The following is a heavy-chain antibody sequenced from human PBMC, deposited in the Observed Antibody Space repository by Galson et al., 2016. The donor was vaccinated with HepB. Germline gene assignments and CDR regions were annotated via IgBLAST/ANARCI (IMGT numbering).Heavy chain of an antibody. J-gene: IGHJ6*02. D-gene: IGHD2-2*02. CDR2: INAGNGHT. Sequence: QSGAEVKKPGESLKISCKASGYTFTSYAMHWVRQAPGQRLEWMAWINAGNGHTKYSQKFQGRVTMTMDTSARTVSMELSSLTSEDTAVYYCGRDRKIYQMLYPGYYYGMDVWGQGTTVSVSS. CDR3: GRDRKIYQMLYPGYYYGMDV. V-gene: IGHV1-3*01. CDR1: GYTFTSYA.